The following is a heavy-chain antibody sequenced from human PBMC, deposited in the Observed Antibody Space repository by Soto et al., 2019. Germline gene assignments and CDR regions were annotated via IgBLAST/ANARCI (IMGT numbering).Heavy chain of an antibody. CDR3: ARDQVGATGDY. CDR1: GYTFTSFS. D-gene: IGHD1-26*01. J-gene: IGHJ4*02. CDR2: ISAYNGNR. Sequence: ASGKVACKASGYTFTSFSISWGRRAPGQGLELMGWISAYNGNRNYAQKVQSRVTMTTDTSTNTAYMELRSLRSDDTAVYYCARDQVGATGDYWGQGTLV. V-gene: IGHV1-18*01.